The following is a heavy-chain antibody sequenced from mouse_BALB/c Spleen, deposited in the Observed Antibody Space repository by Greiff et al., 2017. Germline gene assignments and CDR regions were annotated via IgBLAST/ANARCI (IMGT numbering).Heavy chain of an antibody. CDR3: ASFPYYGSSRGFDY. CDR2: ISSGGST. D-gene: IGHD1-1*01. CDR1: GFTFSSYA. J-gene: IGHJ2*01. Sequence: EVMLVESGGGLVQPGGSLKLSCAASGFTFSSYAMSWVRQTPEKRLEWVASISSGGSTYYPNSVKGRFTISRDNARNILYLQMSSLRSEDTAMYYCASFPYYGSSRGFDYWGQGTTLTVSS. V-gene: IGHV5-6-5*01.